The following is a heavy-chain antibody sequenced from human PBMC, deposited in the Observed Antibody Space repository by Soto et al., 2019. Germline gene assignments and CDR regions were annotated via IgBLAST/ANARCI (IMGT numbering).Heavy chain of an antibody. J-gene: IGHJ4*02. Sequence: QVQLQESGPGLVKPSQTLSLTCTVSGGSISSCGYYWSWIRQHPGTGLEWIGYIYYSGSTYYNPSLKGRVTISVDTSKHQFSLKLSAVTAADTAVYYCARGGDYVGQGDYWGQGTLVTVSS. CDR1: GGSISSCGYY. CDR3: ARGGDYVGQGDY. V-gene: IGHV4-31*03. CDR2: IYYSGST. D-gene: IGHD4-17*01.